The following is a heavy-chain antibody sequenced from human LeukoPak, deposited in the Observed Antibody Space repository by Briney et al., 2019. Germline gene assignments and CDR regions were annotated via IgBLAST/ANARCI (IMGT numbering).Heavy chain of an antibody. CDR1: EFTFSSYG. CDR2: IWYDGSNK. CDR3: AKDQSGYPDAFDI. D-gene: IGHD6-25*01. J-gene: IGHJ3*02. V-gene: IGHV3-33*06. Sequence: GGSLRLSCAASEFTFSSYGMHWVRQAPGKGLEWVAVIWYDGSNKYYADSVKGRFTISRDNSKNTLYLQMNSLRAEDTAVYYCAKDQSGYPDAFDIWGQGTMVTVSS.